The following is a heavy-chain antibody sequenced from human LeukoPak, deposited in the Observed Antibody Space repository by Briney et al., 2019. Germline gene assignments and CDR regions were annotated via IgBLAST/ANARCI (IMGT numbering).Heavy chain of an antibody. J-gene: IGHJ4*02. V-gene: IGHV1-18*01. D-gene: IGHD2-8*01. CDR2: ISVYSGTT. CDR3: ARDANGVLGDY. CDR1: GYTFSSYG. Sequence: GASVKVSCKASGYTFSSYGISWVRQAPGQGLEWMGWISVYSGTTNYAQRFQGRVTMTTDTSTSTAYMELRSLRSDDTAVYYCARDANGVLGDYWGQGTLVTVSS.